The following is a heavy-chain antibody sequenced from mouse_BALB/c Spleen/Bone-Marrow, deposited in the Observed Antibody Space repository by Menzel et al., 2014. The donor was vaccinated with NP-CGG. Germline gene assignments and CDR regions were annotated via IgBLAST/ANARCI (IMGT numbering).Heavy chain of an antibody. CDR2: ILPGSGIT. CDR1: GYTFNSYW. V-gene: IGHV1-9*01. Sequence: QVQLQQSGAELMKPGASVKISCKATGYTFNSYWIEWVKQRPGHGLEWIGEILPGSGITNYNEKFKAKATFNADTSSNTAYMQLSSLTSEDSAVYYCARSPYWGQGTLVTVSA. J-gene: IGHJ3*01. CDR3: ARSPY.